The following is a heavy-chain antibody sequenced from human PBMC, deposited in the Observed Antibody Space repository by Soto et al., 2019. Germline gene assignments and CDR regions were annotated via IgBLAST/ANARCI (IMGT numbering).Heavy chain of an antibody. V-gene: IGHV4-61*01. D-gene: IGHD1-26*01. CDR2: IYYSGST. J-gene: IGHJ5*02. CDR1: GGSVSSGSYY. Sequence: SETLSLTCTVSGGSVSSGSYYWSWIRQPPGKGLEWIGYIYYSGSTNYNPSLKSRVTISVDTSKNQFSLKLSSVTAADTAVYYCARDSGSYHNWFDPWGQGTLVTVSS. CDR3: ARDSGSYHNWFDP.